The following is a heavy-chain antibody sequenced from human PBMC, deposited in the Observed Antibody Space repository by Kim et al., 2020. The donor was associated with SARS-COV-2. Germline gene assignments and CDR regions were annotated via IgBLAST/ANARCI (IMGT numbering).Heavy chain of an antibody. CDR1: GFTFSNVW. CDR2: IKRKSDGGTT. D-gene: IGHD7-27*01. Sequence: GGSLRLSCAASGFTFSNVWMTWVRQAPGRGLEWVGRIKRKSDGGTTEYAEPVKGRFSISRDDSKNTLYLQMNSLKTEDTAVYYCTSTLGYWGQGTLVTVS. CDR3: TSTLGY. J-gene: IGHJ4*02. V-gene: IGHV3-15*01.